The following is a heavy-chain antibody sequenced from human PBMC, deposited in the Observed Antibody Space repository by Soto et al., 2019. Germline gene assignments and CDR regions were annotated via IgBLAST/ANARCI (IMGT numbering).Heavy chain of an antibody. CDR2: INPNSGDK. J-gene: IGHJ6*02. V-gene: IGHV1-2*02. CDR3: ARDARGTRGFDEMDI. Sequence: ASAKVSGKASGNIFTGAHIHWVRQAPVRGLEWMGGINPNSGDKEYAQNFQGRVTMTRDTSFNLVYMEMSGLMSDDTAVYYCARDARGTRGFDEMDIGGQGTTVTVSS. D-gene: IGHD3-9*01. CDR1: GNIFTGAH.